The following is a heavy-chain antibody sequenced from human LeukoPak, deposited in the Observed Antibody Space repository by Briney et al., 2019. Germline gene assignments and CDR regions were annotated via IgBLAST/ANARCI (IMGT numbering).Heavy chain of an antibody. J-gene: IGHJ4*02. CDR1: GYSFTSYW. CDR2: IYPGDSDT. D-gene: IGHD5-24*01. CDR3: ARPHRDGYNSPFDY. V-gene: IGHV5-51*01. Sequence: RTGGSLRLSCKGSGYSFTSYWIGWVRQMPGKGLEWMGIIYPGDSDTRYSPSFQGQVTISADKSIGTAYLQWSSLKASDTAMYYCARPHRDGYNSPFDYWGQGTLVTVSS.